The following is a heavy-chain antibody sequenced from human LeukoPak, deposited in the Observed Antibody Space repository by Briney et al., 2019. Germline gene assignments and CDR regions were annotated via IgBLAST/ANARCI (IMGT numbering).Heavy chain of an antibody. Sequence: PGRSLRLSCAASGFTFSGYAMSWVRQAPGKGLEWVSAISPSGRNTYYADSVKGRFIISRDNSKNMLYLQMSSLRAEDTAVYYCAKGGSDSSGYYSLYYYYYMDVWGKGTTVTISS. D-gene: IGHD3-22*01. V-gene: IGHV3-23*01. CDR3: AKGGSDSSGYYSLYYYYYMDV. CDR1: GFTFSGYA. J-gene: IGHJ6*03. CDR2: ISPSGRNT.